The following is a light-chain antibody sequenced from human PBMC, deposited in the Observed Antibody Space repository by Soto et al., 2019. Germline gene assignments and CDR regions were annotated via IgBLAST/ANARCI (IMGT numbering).Light chain of an antibody. V-gene: IGLV1-47*01. CDR1: TSNIGSDY. CDR2: RCT. CDR3: ATRDDTRNRFYV. J-gene: IGLJ1*01. Sequence: QSVLTQPPSASGNPGQGVKFSCSGSTSNIGSDYVYWYLQFPGTALRLLIYRCTQRRSGVPERFSVSKAGTSDFLAFSELRTDDEDDYFCATRDDTRNRFYVFRSSSTVTVL.